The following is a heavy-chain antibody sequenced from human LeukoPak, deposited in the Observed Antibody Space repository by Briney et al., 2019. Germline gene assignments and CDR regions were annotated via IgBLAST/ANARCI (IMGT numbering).Heavy chain of an antibody. CDR3: ARVSFSLGELSLYRSAGFDY. Sequence: ASVKVSCKASGYTFTGYYMHWVRQAPGQGLEWMGWINPNSGGTNYAQKFQGRVTMTRDTSISTAYMELSRLRSDDTAVYYCARVSFSLGELSLYRSAGFDYWGQGTLVTVSS. CDR2: INPNSGGT. J-gene: IGHJ4*02. CDR1: GYTFTGYY. D-gene: IGHD3-16*02. V-gene: IGHV1-2*02.